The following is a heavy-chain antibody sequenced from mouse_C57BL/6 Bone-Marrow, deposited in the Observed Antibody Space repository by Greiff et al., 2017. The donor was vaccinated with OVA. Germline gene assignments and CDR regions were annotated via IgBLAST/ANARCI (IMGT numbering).Heavy chain of an antibody. Sequence: DVQLVESGGDLVKPGGSLKLSCAASGFTFSSYGMSWVRQTPDKRLEWVATISSGGSYTYYPDSVKGRFTISRDNAKNTLYLQMSSLKSEDTAMYYCARQYLWGQGTSVTVSS. J-gene: IGHJ4*01. CDR2: ISSGGSYT. CDR3: ARQYL. D-gene: IGHD5-1-1*01. CDR1: GFTFSSYG. V-gene: IGHV5-6*01.